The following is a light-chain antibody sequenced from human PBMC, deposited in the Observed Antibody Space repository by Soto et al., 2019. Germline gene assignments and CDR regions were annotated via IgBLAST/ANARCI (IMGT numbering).Light chain of an antibody. V-gene: IGKV3-11*01. Sequence: DIVLEGAPAKVVGSRTERDTIRSGASQTVGVRLAWYQHKPGQAPRLLIYEASNRAAGVPGRFSGGGSGAVFMLPFTRLGPEDLAVYYCQQFSSYPLTFGGGTKVDNK. CDR2: EAS. J-gene: IGKJ4*01. CDR1: QTVGVR. CDR3: QQFSSYPLT.